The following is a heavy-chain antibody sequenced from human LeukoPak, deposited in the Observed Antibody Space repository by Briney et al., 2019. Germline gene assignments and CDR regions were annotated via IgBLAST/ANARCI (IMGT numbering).Heavy chain of an antibody. J-gene: IGHJ4*02. CDR1: GFTFGGYA. Sequence: AGGSLRLSCTASGFTFGGYAMSWVRQAPGKGLEWVSVIYSGGSTYYADSVKGRFTISRDNSKNTLYLQMNSLRAEDTAVYYCARTRGYSYGYFDYWGQGTLVTVSS. CDR3: ARTRGYSYGYFDY. D-gene: IGHD5-18*01. V-gene: IGHV3-66*02. CDR2: IYSGGST.